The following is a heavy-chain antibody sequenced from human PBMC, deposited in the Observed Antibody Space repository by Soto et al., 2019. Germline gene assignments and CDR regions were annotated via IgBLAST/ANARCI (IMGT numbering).Heavy chain of an antibody. V-gene: IGHV4-31*03. CDR2: IYYSGST. CDR3: ARSPYCSRTTCYEEYYFAY. Sequence: SETMSLTCSVGGGCSSRGGYYWSWIRQHPGKGLEWIGYIYYSGSTYYNPSLKSRVTISVDTSKNQFSLKLSSVTAADTAVYYCARSPYCSRTTCYEEYYFAYWGQGTLVTV. J-gene: IGHJ4*02. D-gene: IGHD2-2*01. CDR1: GGCSSRGGYY.